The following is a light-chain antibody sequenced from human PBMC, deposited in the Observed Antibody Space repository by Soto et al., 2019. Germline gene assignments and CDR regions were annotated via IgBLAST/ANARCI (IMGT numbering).Light chain of an antibody. J-gene: IGLJ1*01. CDR3: GSFTTSSTLV. CDR2: DVS. Sequence: QSVLTQPASVSGSPGQPITISCTGTSSDVGSFDSVAWYQHNPGKAPKLMIYDVSNRPSGVSSRFSGSKSGNTASLSISGLQTEDEANYYCGSFTTSSTLVFGTGTKVT. CDR1: SSDVGSFDS. V-gene: IGLV2-14*01.